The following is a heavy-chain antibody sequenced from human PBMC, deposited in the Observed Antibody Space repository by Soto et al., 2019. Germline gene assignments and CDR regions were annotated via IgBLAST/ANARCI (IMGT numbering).Heavy chain of an antibody. CDR2: IIPIFGTA. D-gene: IGHD4-4*01. CDR3: AIDITVTTFYYYYGMDV. V-gene: IGHV1-69*13. CDR1: GGTFSSYA. Sequence: ASVKVSCKASGGTFSSYAISWVRQAPGQGLEWMGGIIPIFGTANYAQKFQGRVTITADESTSTAYMELSSLRSEDTAVYYCAIDITVTTFYYYYGMDVWGQGTTVTVSS. J-gene: IGHJ6*02.